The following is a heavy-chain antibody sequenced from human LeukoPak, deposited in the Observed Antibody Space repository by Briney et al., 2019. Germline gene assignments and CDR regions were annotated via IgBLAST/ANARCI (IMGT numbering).Heavy chain of an antibody. D-gene: IGHD6-19*01. CDR1: GYTFTGYY. CDR3: ARVPHYSSGDYYYYYMDV. Sequence: ASVKVSCKASGYTFTGYYMHWVRQAPGQGLEWMGWINPNSGGTNYAQKFQGRVTMTRDTSISTAYMELSRLRSDDTAVYYCARVPHYSSGDYYYYYMDVWGKGTTVTISS. J-gene: IGHJ6*03. CDR2: INPNSGGT. V-gene: IGHV1-2*02.